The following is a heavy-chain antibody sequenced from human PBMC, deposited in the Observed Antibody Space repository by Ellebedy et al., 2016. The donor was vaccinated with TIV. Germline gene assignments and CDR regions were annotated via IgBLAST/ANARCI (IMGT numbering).Heavy chain of an antibody. Sequence: PGGSLRLSCTASGFTFDNYWMSWVRQAPGKGLEWLADIDRDGDKKYFADSVRGGFSIVRDNFKISVYLHINSLRVEDSAVYYCVKEGHVSVFGVVVSGHYGLDVWGQGTIVTVS. CDR1: GFTFDNYW. CDR3: VKEGHVSVFGVVVSGHYGLDV. J-gene: IGHJ6*02. V-gene: IGHV3-7*03. CDR2: IDRDGDKK. D-gene: IGHD3-3*01.